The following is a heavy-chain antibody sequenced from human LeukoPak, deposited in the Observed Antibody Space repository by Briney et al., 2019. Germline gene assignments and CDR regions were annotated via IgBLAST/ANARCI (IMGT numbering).Heavy chain of an antibody. CDR3: ARASARGFDYYYYMDV. J-gene: IGHJ6*03. V-gene: IGHV4-34*01. D-gene: IGHD3-3*01. Sequence: PSETLSLTCAVYGGSFSGYYWSWIRQPPGKGLEWIGEINHSGSTNYNLSLKSRVTISVDTSKNQFSLKLSSVTAADTAVYYCARASARGFDYYYYMDVWGKGTTVTVSS. CDR2: INHSGST. CDR1: GGSFSGYY.